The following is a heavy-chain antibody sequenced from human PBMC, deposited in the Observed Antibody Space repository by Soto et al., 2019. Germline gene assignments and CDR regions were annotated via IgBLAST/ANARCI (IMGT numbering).Heavy chain of an antibody. V-gene: IGHV4-39*01. Sequence: PSETLSLTCTVSGGSISSSSYYWGWIRQPPGKGLEWIGSIYYSGSTYYNPSLKSRVTISVDTSKNQFSLKLSSVTAADTAVYYCAAPVARVDDSSGYYYFSSFDYWGQGTLVTVSS. CDR1: GGSISSSSYY. D-gene: IGHD3-22*01. J-gene: IGHJ4*02. CDR3: AAPVARVDDSSGYYYFSSFDY. CDR2: IYYSGST.